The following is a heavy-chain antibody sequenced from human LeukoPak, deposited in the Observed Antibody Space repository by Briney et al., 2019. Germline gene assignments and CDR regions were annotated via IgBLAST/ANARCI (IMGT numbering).Heavy chain of an antibody. CDR3: ARDGSGSYSFDY. D-gene: IGHD3-10*01. CDR1: GFTFSNYW. J-gene: IGHJ4*02. V-gene: IGHV3-7*01. CDR2: IKQDGSEK. Sequence: GGSLRLSCAASGFTFSNYWMSWVRQAPGKGLEWVANIKQDGSEKYYVDSVKGRFTISRDNAKNSLYLQMNSLRAEDTAVYYCARDGSGSYSFDYWGQGTLVTVSS.